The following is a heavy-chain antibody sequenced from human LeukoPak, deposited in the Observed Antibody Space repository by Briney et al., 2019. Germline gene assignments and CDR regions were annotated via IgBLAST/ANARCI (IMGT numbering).Heavy chain of an antibody. CDR3: AKSRRVAATPYSDY. D-gene: IGHD2-15*01. CDR2: IWYDGSNK. CDR1: GFTFSSYA. J-gene: IGHJ4*02. V-gene: IGHV3-33*08. Sequence: PGGSLRLSCAASGFTFSSYAMSWVRQAPGKGLEWVAVIWYDGSNKYYADSVKGRFTISRDNSKNTLYLQMNSLRAEDTAVYYCAKSRRVAATPYSDYWGQGTLVTVSS.